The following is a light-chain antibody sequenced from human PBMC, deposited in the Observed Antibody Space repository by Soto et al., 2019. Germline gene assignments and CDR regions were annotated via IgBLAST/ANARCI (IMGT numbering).Light chain of an antibody. CDR3: QQYGTSPIT. CDR2: GAS. CDR1: QTVSSY. Sequence: ENVLTQSPGTLSLSPGERATLSCRASQTVSSYLTWYQQRPGQAPRLLIYGASKRATGIPDRFSGSGSGTDFTLTISRLEPEDFALYYCQQYGTSPITFRQGKRLEIK. J-gene: IGKJ5*01. V-gene: IGKV3-20*01.